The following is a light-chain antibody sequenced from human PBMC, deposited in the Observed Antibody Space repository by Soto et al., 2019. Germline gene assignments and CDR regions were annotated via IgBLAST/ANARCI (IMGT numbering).Light chain of an antibody. J-gene: IGKJ2*01. CDR1: QSVSSSY. CDR3: QQYAGLPYT. CDR2: GAS. Sequence: EIVVTQSPGTLSLSPWERATLSCRASQSVSSSYLAWYQQKPGQAPRLLIYGASSRATGIPDRFSGSGSGTDFTLTISRLEPEDFAVYYCQQYAGLPYTFGQGTKLEIK. V-gene: IGKV3-20*01.